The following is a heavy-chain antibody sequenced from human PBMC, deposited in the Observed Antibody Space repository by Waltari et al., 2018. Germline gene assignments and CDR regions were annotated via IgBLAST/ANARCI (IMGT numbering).Heavy chain of an antibody. CDR1: GCSLSGSRLY. Sequence: QLQLQESGPGLVRPLETPSLGCTVSGCSLSGSRLYWGWIRQPPGKGLEWMGSIYYAGSTYYNSSLRSRITMSVDTSKNQFSLKLTSVTAADTAVYYCAAVAAQGNFWGQGFLVTVSS. D-gene: IGHD6-6*01. V-gene: IGHV4-39*05. CDR3: AAVAAQGNF. CDR2: IYYAGST. J-gene: IGHJ4*02.